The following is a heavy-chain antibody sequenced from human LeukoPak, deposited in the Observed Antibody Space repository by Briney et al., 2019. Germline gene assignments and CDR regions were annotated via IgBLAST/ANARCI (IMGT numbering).Heavy chain of an antibody. J-gene: IGHJ4*02. CDR2: ISTWSTTI. CDR3: ARMSSGYYDDN. D-gene: IGHD3-22*01. V-gene: IGHV3-48*01. CDR1: GFTFSTYG. Sequence: GGSLRLSCVGSGFTFSTYGMNWVRQAPGKGLEWVSYISTWSTTIYYADSVKGRFIISRDDAKSSLFLQMNSLRVEDTALYYCARMSSGYYDDNWGQGTRVTVSS.